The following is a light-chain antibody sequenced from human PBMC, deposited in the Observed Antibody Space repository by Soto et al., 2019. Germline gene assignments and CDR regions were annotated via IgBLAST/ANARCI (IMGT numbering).Light chain of an antibody. CDR2: ATS. CDR1: QSISTS. V-gene: IGKV1-39*01. Sequence: DIQMTQSPSSLSASVGDTVTITCRASQSISTSLNWYQQIPGKAPKLLIYATSTLQSGVPSRFSGSGSGTDFTLTISSLQPEDFATYYCQQSFSTSITFGQGTRLEIK. CDR3: QQSFSTSIT. J-gene: IGKJ5*01.